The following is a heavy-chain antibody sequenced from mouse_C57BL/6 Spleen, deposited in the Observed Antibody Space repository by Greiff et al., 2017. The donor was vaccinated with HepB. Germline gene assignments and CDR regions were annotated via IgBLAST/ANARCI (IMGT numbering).Heavy chain of an antibody. CDR2: IDPSDSYT. CDR1: GYTFTSYW. V-gene: IGHV1-59*01. Sequence: QVQLKQPGAELVRPGTSVKLSCKASGYTFTSYWMHWVKQRPGQGLEWIGVIDPSDSYTNYNQKFKGKATLTVDTSSSTAYMQLSSLTSEDSAVYYCARGDYGNPFDYWGQGTTLTVSS. CDR3: ARGDYGNPFDY. J-gene: IGHJ2*01. D-gene: IGHD2-1*01.